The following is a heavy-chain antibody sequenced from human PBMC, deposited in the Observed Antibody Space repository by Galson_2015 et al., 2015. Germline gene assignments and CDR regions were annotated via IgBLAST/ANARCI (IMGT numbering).Heavy chain of an antibody. CDR3: ARGPYSPKRVRLRIDP. Sequence: ETLSLTCTVSGGSISSSSYYWGWIRQPPGKGLEWIGSIYYSGSTYYNPSLKSRVTISVDTSKNQFSLKLSSVTAADTAVYYCARGPYSPKRVRLRIDPWGKGTTVTVSS. CDR2: IYYSGST. D-gene: IGHD2-15*01. J-gene: IGHJ6*04. V-gene: IGHV4-39*07. CDR1: GGSISSSSYY.